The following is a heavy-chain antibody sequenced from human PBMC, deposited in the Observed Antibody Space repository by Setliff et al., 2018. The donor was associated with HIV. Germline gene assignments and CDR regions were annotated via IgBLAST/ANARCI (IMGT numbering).Heavy chain of an antibody. Sequence: NPSETLSLTCTVSGGSISSHYWSWIRQPPGKGLEWIGYIYYSGSTNYNPSLKSRVTISVDTSKNQLSLKLSSVTAADTAVYYCARDGSHYDILTGYYIIGWFDPWGQGTLVTVSS. CDR1: GGSISSHY. CDR2: IYYSGST. CDR3: ARDGSHYDILTGYYIIGWFDP. D-gene: IGHD3-9*01. J-gene: IGHJ5*02. V-gene: IGHV4-59*11.